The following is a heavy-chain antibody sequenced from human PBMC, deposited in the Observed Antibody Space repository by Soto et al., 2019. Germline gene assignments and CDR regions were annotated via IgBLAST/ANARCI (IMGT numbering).Heavy chain of an antibody. D-gene: IGHD1-26*01. Sequence: VQVVESGGAVIQPGGSLRLSCAASGFTVSTIYMSWVRQAPGKGLEWVSVIFSGGNTYYTDSVKGRFSISRDNSKNTVYLQMDSLRVDDTAVYYCGRGIAGRYGFDPWGQGTLVTVSS. CDR2: IFSGGNT. CDR1: GFTVSTIY. V-gene: IGHV3-53*01. CDR3: GRGIAGRYGFDP. J-gene: IGHJ5*02.